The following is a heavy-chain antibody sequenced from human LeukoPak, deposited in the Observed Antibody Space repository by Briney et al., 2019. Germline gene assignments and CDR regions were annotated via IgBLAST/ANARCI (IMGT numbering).Heavy chain of an antibody. CDR1: GLTVSSNY. CDR2: IYSGGNT. CDR3: ARDPSYALA. D-gene: IGHD1-26*01. Sequence: SGGSLRLSCAASGLTVSSNYMSWVRQAPGKGLEWVSVIYSGGNTYYADSVKGRFTISRDNSRNTLYLQMNSLRAEDTAVYYCARDPSYALAWGQGTLVTVSS. V-gene: IGHV3-66*02. J-gene: IGHJ5*02.